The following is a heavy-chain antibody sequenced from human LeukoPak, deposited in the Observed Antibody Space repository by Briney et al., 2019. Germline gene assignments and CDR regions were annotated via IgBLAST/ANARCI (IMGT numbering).Heavy chain of an antibody. CDR2: ISSSSSTI. CDR3: ARDRPKASSRFDY. V-gene: IGHV3-48*01. J-gene: IGHJ4*02. Sequence: GGSLRLSCAASGFTFSSYSMNWVRQAPGKGLEWVSSISSSSSTIYYADSVKGRFTISRDNAKNSLYLQMNSLRAEDTAVYYCARDRPKASSRFDYWGQGTLVTVSS. D-gene: IGHD6-13*01. CDR1: GFTFSSYS.